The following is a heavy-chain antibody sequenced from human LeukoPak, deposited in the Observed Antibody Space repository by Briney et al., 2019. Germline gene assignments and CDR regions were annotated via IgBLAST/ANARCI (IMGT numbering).Heavy chain of an antibody. CDR1: GFTFSSYS. CDR3: ARDRPYYYGSGPRGYFDY. J-gene: IGHJ4*02. D-gene: IGHD3-10*01. Sequence: GGSLRLSCAASGFTFSSYSMNWVRQAPGKGLEWVSSISSSSSYIYYADSVKGRFTISRDNAKNSLYLQMDSLRAEDTAVYYCARDRPYYYGSGPRGYFDYWGQGTLVTVSS. V-gene: IGHV3-21*01. CDR2: ISSSSSYI.